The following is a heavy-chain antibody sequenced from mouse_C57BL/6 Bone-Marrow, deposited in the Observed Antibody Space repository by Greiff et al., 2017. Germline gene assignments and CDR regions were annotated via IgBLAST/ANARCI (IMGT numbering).Heavy chain of an antibody. D-gene: IGHD1-1*01. CDR2: ISDGGSYT. CDR3: ARAYGSSYWYFDV. Sequence: LEWVATISDGGSYTYYPDNVKGRFTISRDNAKNNLYLQMSHLKSEDTAMYYCARAYGSSYWYFDVWGTGTTVTVSS. J-gene: IGHJ1*03. V-gene: IGHV5-4*01.